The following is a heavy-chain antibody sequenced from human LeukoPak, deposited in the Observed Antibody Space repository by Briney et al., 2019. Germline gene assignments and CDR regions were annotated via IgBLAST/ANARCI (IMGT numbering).Heavy chain of an antibody. D-gene: IGHD3-3*01. V-gene: IGHV3-11*04. CDR3: ARGDFWSGSYFDY. CDR2: ISSSGSTI. CDR1: GFTFSDYY. Sequence: SGGSLRLSCAASGFTFSDYYMSWIRQAPGKGLECVSYISSSGSTIYYADSVKGRFTISRDNAKNSLYLQMNSLRAEDTAVYYCARGDFWSGSYFDYWGQGTLVTVSS. J-gene: IGHJ4*02.